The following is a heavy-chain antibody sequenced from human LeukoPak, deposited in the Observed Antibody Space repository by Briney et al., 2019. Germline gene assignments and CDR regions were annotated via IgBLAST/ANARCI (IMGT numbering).Heavy chain of an antibody. CDR2: INPNSGGT. CDR1: GYTFTGYY. J-gene: IGHJ4*02. D-gene: IGHD6-13*01. Sequence: ASVKVSCKASGYTFTGYYMHWVRQAPGQGLEWMGWINPNSGGTNYAQKFQGWVTMTRDTSISTAYMELSRLRSDDTAVYYCARDRGGTAAAAVYYFDYWGQGTLVTVSS. V-gene: IGHV1-2*04. CDR3: ARDRGGTAAAAVYYFDY.